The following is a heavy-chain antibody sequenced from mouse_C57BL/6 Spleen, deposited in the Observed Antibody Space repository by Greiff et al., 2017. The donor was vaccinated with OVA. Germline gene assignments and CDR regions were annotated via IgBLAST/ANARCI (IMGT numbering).Heavy chain of an antibody. Sequence: QVQLQQSGAELVKPGASVKMSCKASGYTFTSYWITWVKQRPGQGLEWIGDIYPGSGSTNYNEKFKSKATLTVDTSSSTAYMQLSSLTSEDSEVYYCARRYYDYDDYAMDYWGQGTSVTVSS. CDR1: GYTFTSYW. CDR2: IYPGSGST. J-gene: IGHJ4*01. D-gene: IGHD2-4*01. CDR3: ARRYYDYDDYAMDY. V-gene: IGHV1-55*01.